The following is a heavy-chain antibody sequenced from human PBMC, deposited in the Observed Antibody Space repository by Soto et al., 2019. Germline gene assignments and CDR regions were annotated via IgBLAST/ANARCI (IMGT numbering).Heavy chain of an antibody. Sequence: SQTLSLTCVISGDSVSSPSATWEWIRQSPSGGLEWLGRTRYTSKWSYEYALSVKGRITISPETSKNHFSLQLDSVTPEDTAVYYCLRVDWNDACXWGQGTLVTVSX. CDR2: TRYTSKWSY. J-gene: IGHJ4*02. V-gene: IGHV6-1*01. CDR1: GDSVSSPSAT. D-gene: IGHD1-1*01. CDR3: LRVDWNDACX.